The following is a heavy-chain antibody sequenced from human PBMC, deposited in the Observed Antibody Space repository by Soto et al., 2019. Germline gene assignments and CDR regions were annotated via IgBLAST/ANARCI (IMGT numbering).Heavy chain of an antibody. J-gene: IGHJ4*02. V-gene: IGHV4-31*01. CDR2: MYYSGST. D-gene: IGHD4-17*01. Sequence: QVQLQESGPGLVRPSQTLSLTCTVSGASISSDGYYWGWIRQHPGKGLEYIAYMYYSGSTYYNPSLRNTATMSVDASKNQFSLNLSAVTAAERAGYYCAGSRQTVTSCFDFWGQGALVTVSS. CDR3: AGSRQTVTSCFDF. CDR1: GASISSDGYY.